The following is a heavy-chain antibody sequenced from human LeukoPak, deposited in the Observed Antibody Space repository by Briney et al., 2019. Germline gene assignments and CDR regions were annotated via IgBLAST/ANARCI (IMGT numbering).Heavy chain of an antibody. CDR3: ASDK. CDR2: INDGGVST. Sequence: GGSLRLSCAASGFTVSSNYMTWVRQAPGRGLEWVSTINDGGVSTFYADSVKGRSTISRDNSKKTLYLQMNSLRVEDTAIYYCASDKWGQGTLVTVSS. V-gene: IGHV3-53*01. CDR1: GFTVSSNY. J-gene: IGHJ4*02.